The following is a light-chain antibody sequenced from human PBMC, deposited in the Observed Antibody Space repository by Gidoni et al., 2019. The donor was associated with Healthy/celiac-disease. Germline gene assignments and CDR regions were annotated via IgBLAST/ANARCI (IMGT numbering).Light chain of an antibody. CDR3: QQSYSTPLFP. CDR1: QSISSY. V-gene: IGKV1-39*01. Sequence: DIQMTQSPSSLSASVGDRVTITCRASQSISSYLNWYQQKPGKAPKLLIYAASSLQSWVPSRFSGSGSGTDFTLTISSLQPEDFATYYCQQSYSTPLFPFXPXTKVDIK. CDR2: AAS. J-gene: IGKJ3*01.